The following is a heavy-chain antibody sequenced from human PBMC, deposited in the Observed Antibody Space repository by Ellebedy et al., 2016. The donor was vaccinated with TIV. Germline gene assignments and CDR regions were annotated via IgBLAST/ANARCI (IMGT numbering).Heavy chain of an antibody. CDR3: ARNFDWLSIYYYYGMDV. D-gene: IGHD3-9*01. CDR1: GYTFTGYY. CDR2: INPNSGGT. J-gene: IGHJ6*02. V-gene: IGHV1-2*02. Sequence: AASVKVSCKASGYTFTGYYMHWVRQAPGQGLEWMGWINPNSGGTNYAQKFQGRVTMTRDTSISTAYMELSRLRSDDTAVYYCARNFDWLSIYYYYGMDVWGQGTTVTVSS.